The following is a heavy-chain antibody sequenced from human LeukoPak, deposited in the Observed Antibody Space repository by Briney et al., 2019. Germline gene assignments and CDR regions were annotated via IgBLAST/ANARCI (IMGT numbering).Heavy chain of an antibody. CDR2: IRNDGSNT. D-gene: IGHD1-26*01. CDR1: GFSFSSYG. J-gene: IGHJ4*02. CDR3: AKTQTNRYYYFDY. Sequence: GGSLRLSCAASGFSFSSYGMHWLRQAPGKGLEWVAFIRNDGSNTYYADSVKGRFTISRDNSKNTLYLQMSSLRPEDTAVYYCAKTQTNRYYYFDYWGQGTLVTVSS. V-gene: IGHV3-30*02.